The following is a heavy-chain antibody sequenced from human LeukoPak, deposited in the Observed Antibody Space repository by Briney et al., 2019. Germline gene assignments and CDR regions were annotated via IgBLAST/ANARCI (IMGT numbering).Heavy chain of an antibody. Sequence: PSETLSLTCAVSGGSISSGGYSWSWIRQPPGKGLEWIGYIYHSGSTYYNPSLKSRVTISVDRSKNQFSLKLSSVTAADTAVYYCARSITMVRGVNDAFDIWGQGTMVTVSS. V-gene: IGHV4-30-2*01. J-gene: IGHJ3*02. CDR3: ARSITMVRGVNDAFDI. CDR2: IYHSGST. CDR1: GGSISSGGYS. D-gene: IGHD3-10*01.